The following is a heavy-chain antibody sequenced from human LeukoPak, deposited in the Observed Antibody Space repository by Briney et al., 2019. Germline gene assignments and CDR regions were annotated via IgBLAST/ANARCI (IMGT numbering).Heavy chain of an antibody. J-gene: IGHJ4*02. Sequence: GGSLRLSCAASGFTFSSYSMNWVRQAPGKGLEWVSSISSSSSYIYYADSVKGRFTISRDNAKNSLYLQMNSLRAEDTAVYYCARDYKLIRGAIHDWGQGTLVTVSS. CDR1: GFTFSSYS. V-gene: IGHV3-21*01. D-gene: IGHD3-10*01. CDR3: ARDYKLIRGAIHD. CDR2: ISSSSSYI.